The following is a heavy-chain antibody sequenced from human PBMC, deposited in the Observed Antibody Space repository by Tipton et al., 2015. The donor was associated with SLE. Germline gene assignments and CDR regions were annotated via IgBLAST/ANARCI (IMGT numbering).Heavy chain of an antibody. Sequence: TLSLTCTVSGGSISSYYWSWIRQPPGKGLEWIGYIYYSGSTNYNPSLKSRVTISVDRSKNQFSLKLSSVTAADTAVYYCARGWVGFDYWGQGTLVTVSS. CDR1: GGSISSYY. D-gene: IGHD1-26*01. J-gene: IGHJ4*02. CDR2: IYYSGST. V-gene: IGHV4-59*12. CDR3: ARGWVGFDY.